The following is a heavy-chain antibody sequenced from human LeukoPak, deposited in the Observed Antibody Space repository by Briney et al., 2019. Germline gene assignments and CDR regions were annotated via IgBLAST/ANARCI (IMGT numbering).Heavy chain of an antibody. CDR2: IQYDGSNK. CDR3: AKDRCSNGIGCYYYYMDL. D-gene: IGHD2-8*01. CDR1: GFTFRSYG. Sequence: GGSLRLSCAGSGFTFRSYGMHWVRQAPGKGLEGVAYIQYDGSNKQYADSVKGRFSISRDSSKNVLYMQMNSLRAEDTAVYYCAKDRCSNGIGCYYYYMDLWGRGTTVTISS. J-gene: IGHJ6*03. V-gene: IGHV3-30*02.